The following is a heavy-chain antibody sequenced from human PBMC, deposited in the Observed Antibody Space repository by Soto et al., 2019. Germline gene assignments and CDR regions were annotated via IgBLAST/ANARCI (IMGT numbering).Heavy chain of an antibody. V-gene: IGHV3-48*02. CDR1: GFTFSTFS. CDR2: ISGGGRPI. CDR3: ARDLGWAFDS. J-gene: IGHJ4*02. Sequence: EVQLVESGGGSVQPGGSLRLSCAASGFTFSTFSMNWVRQAPGRGLEWISYISGGGRPISYADSVKSRFTISRDNAKNSLYLQMDSLTDEDTAVYYCARDLGWAFDSWGQGTLVTVSS. D-gene: IGHD6-19*01.